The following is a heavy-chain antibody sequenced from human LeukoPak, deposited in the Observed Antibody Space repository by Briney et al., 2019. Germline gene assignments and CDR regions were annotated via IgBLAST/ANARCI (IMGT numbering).Heavy chain of an antibody. CDR1: GYSISSGYY. V-gene: IGHV4-38-2*02. Sequence: LETLSLTCTVSGYSISSGYYWGWTRPPPGKGLEWIGSIYHSGSTYYNPSLKSRVTISVDTSKNQFSLKLRSVTAADTAVYYCARDRGNLDAFDIWGQGTMVTVSS. D-gene: IGHD4-23*01. CDR2: IYHSGST. J-gene: IGHJ3*02. CDR3: ARDRGNLDAFDI.